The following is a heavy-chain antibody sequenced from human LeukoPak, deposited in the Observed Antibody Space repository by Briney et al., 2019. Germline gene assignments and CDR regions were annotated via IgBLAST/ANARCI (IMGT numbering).Heavy chain of an antibody. V-gene: IGHV3-33*01. D-gene: IGHD6-25*01. J-gene: IGHJ3*02. CDR2: IWFDGSKD. Sequence: GTSLRLSCAASGFTFSNYGMQWVRQVPGKGLEWAAVIWFDGSKDYYVDSVKGRFTASRDNSKNTVDLQMNSLRAEDTAMYYCARISGWSAFDIWGQGTMVTVSS. CDR1: GFTFSNYG. CDR3: ARISGWSAFDI.